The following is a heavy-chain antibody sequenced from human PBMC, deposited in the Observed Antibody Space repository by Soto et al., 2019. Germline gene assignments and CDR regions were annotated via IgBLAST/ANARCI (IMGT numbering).Heavy chain of an antibody. CDR3: ARSAAVIVGYAFET. J-gene: IGHJ3*02. CDR1: GFTVSRNY. Sequence: EVQVMESGGDLVQPGGSLRLSCEAAGFTVSRNYMSWVRQAPGKGLECVSVVYTNGNTYFADSVKGRFTVSRDNSRNTLYLQMNRLRVEDTAVYFCARSAAVIVGYAFETWGPGTMVTVSS. CDR2: VYTNGNT. V-gene: IGHV3-66*01. D-gene: IGHD3-22*01.